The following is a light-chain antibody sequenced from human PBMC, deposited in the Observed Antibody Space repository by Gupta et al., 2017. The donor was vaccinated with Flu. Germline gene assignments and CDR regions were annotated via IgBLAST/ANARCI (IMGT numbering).Light chain of an antibody. CDR2: AVS. Sequence: QSALTQPASVSGSPGQSITISCTGTGSDVGGYNYVSWYQQHPGKAPKLMIYAVSSRPSGVSDRFSGSKSGNTASLTISGLQAEDEADYYCSSYTTSSSLFVFGTGTEVTVL. J-gene: IGLJ1*01. CDR1: GSDVGGYNY. CDR3: SSYTTSSSLFV. V-gene: IGLV2-14*01.